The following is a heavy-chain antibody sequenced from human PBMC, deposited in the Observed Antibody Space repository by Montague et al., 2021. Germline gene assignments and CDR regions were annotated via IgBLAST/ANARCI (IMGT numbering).Heavy chain of an antibody. V-gene: IGHV4-59*01. CDR3: ARALAAHWWFDP. D-gene: IGHD6-6*01. Sequence: SETLSLICTISGGSIRSYYWNWIRQPPGKGLEWIGYIYYSGSTNYNPSLKSRVNISLDTSNYQFSLNLRSVTAADTAVYYCARALAAHWWFDPWGQGALVTVSS. CDR2: IYYSGST. J-gene: IGHJ5*02. CDR1: GGSIRSYY.